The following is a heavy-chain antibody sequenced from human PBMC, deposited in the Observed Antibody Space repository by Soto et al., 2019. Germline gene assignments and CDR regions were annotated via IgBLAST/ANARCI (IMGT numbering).Heavy chain of an antibody. J-gene: IGHJ6*02. CDR2: IIPITGTA. V-gene: IGHV1-69*13. CDR1: GGSLTSYG. D-gene: IGHD3-10*01. Sequence: GASVKVSCKASGGSLTSYGISWVRQAPGQGLEWMGGIIPITGTANYAEKLLGRVTITADESTSTAYMELSSLRSEDTAVYYCASPPSGSRRYYYHAMDVWGQGTTVTVSS. CDR3: ASPPSGSRRYYYHAMDV.